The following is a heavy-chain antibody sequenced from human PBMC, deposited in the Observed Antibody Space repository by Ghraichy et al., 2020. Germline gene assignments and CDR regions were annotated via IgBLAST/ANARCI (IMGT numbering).Heavy chain of an antibody. CDR2: LSWNSGVI. J-gene: IGHJ3*02. D-gene: IGHD3-22*01. Sequence: SLRLSCAASGFTFDDSAMIWVRQAPGKGLEWVSGLSWNSGVIGYADSVKGRFTISRDNAKDSLYLQMNSLRVEDTAVYYCARVASYYYTSSGYWVGPSDIWGQGTKVTVAP. CDR3: ARVASYYYTSSGYWVGPSDI. V-gene: IGHV3-9*01. CDR1: GFTFDDSA.